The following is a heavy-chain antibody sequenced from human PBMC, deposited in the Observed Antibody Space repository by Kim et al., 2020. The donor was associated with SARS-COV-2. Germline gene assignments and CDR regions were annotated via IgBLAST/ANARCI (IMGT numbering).Heavy chain of an antibody. Sequence: SVKVSCKASGFTFTSSAVQWVRQARGQRLEWIGWIVVGSGNTNYAQKFQERVTITRDMSTSTAYMELSSLRSEDTAVYYCAAGSSSALYYYGMDVWGQGTTVTVSS. J-gene: IGHJ6*02. CDR2: IVVGSGNT. V-gene: IGHV1-58*01. CDR3: AAGSSSALYYYGMDV. CDR1: GFTFTSSA. D-gene: IGHD6-13*01.